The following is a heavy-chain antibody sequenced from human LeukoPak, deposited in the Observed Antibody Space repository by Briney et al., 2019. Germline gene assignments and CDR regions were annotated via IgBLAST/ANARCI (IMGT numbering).Heavy chain of an antibody. V-gene: IGHV3-11*01. Sequence: GGSLRLSCAASGFTFSDYYMSWIRQAPGNGLEWVSYISSSGSTIYYADSVKGRFTISRDNAKNSLYLQMNSLRAEDTAVYYCARPYIPTYYGMDVWGQGTTVTVSS. CDR3: ARPYIPTYYGMDV. J-gene: IGHJ6*02. CDR2: ISSSGSTI. D-gene: IGHD2-2*01. CDR1: GFTFSDYY.